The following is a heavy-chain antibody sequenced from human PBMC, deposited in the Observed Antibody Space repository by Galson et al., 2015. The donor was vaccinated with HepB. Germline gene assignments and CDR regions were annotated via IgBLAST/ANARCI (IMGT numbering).Heavy chain of an antibody. J-gene: IGHJ5*02. V-gene: IGHV1-24*01. CDR2: FDPEDGET. CDR3: ASDFYCSSTSCPSPSP. Sequence: SVKVSCKVSGYTLTELSMHWVRQAPGKGLEWMGGFDPEDGETIYAQKFQGRVTMTEDTSTDTAYMELSSLRSEDTAVYYCASDFYCSSTSCPSPSPWGQGTLVTVSS. D-gene: IGHD2-2*01. CDR1: GYTLTELS.